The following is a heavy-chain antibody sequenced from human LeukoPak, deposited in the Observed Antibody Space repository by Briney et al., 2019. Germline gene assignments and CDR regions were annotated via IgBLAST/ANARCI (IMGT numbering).Heavy chain of an antibody. D-gene: IGHD6-19*01. CDR1: GFTFSSYE. CDR2: ISSSGSTI. J-gene: IGHJ4*02. CDR3: ARHSSGWYPNDY. V-gene: IGHV3-48*03. Sequence: GGSLRLSCAASGFTFSSYEMNWVRQAPGKGLEWVSYISSSGSTIYYADSVKGRFTISRDNAKNSLYLQMNSLRAEDTAVYYCARHSSGWYPNDYWGQGTLVTVSS.